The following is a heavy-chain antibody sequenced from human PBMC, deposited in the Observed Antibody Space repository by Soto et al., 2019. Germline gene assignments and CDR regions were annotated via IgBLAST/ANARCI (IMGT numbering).Heavy chain of an antibody. CDR1: GFTFSDSS. CDR3: AKQPPRWLLSSAYFDY. D-gene: IGHD3-3*01. CDR2: IRSKANSYAT. J-gene: IGHJ4*02. V-gene: IGHV3-73*01. Sequence: GGSLRLSCAASGFTFSDSSMHWVRQASGKGLEWVGRIRSKANSYATAYEASLKGRFTISRDDSKNTLYLQMNSLRAEDTAVYYCAKQPPRWLLSSAYFDYWGQGTLVTVS.